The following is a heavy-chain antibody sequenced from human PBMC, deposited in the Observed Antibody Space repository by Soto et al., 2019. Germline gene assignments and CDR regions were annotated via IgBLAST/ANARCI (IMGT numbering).Heavy chain of an antibody. CDR1: GFTFSEYA. Sequence: EVQLLESGGGLVQPGGSLRLSCAASGFTFSEYAMTWVRQAPGKGLEWVSVIGGAGSNIYYADSVEGRFTLSRDDSKKTREIRMGSLGVQDKGVFYRAKNFFSCNGLYGPFGFWGPRKMVT. D-gene: IGHD2-8*01. J-gene: IGHJ3*01. V-gene: IGHV3-23*01. CDR3: AKNFFSCNGLYGPFGF. CDR2: IGGAGSNI.